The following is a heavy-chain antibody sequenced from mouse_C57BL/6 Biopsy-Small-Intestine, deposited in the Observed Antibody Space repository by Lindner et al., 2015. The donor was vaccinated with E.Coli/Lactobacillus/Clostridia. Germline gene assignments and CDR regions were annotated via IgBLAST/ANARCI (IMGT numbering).Heavy chain of an antibody. J-gene: IGHJ3*01. Sequence: SVKVSCKASGYIVDRYDINWVRQAPGQGLEWLGWMNPNSGNTGYAEKFQGRIDMTRKFSTDTIYMELSGLKTEDTAVYYCARSSEFCSGGSCYGVDYWGHGTLVTVS. CDR3: ARSSEFCSGGSCYGVDY. V-gene: IGHV1S55*01. CDR1: GYIVDRYD. CDR2: MNPNSGNT. D-gene: IGHD1-1*01.